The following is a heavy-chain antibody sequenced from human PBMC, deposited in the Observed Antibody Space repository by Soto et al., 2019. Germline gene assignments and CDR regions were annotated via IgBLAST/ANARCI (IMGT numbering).Heavy chain of an antibody. CDR1: GFSLSTSGVG. CDR2: IYWDDDK. Sequence: SGPTLVKPTQTLTLTCTFSGFSLSTSGVGVGWIRQPPGKALEWLALIYWDDDKRYSPSLKSSLTITKDTSKNQVVLTMTNMDPVDTATYYCAHRPVSLLAYGDYFYYWGQGTLVTVSS. D-gene: IGHD4-17*01. J-gene: IGHJ4*02. CDR3: AHRPVSLLAYGDYFYY. V-gene: IGHV2-5*02.